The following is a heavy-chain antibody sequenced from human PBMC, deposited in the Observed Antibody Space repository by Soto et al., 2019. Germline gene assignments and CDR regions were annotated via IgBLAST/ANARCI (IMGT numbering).Heavy chain of an antibody. D-gene: IGHD1-1*01. Sequence: QVQLVQSGAEVKKPGASVKVSCRTSGYSFTSYDINWVRHVTGQGLEWMGWMNPHSGNTGYAQQFQGRVTMPRSTSTATAYMELSSLRSEDTAVYYCSRWRPPKTTCPEFWGQGTLVTVSS. CDR1: GYSFTSYD. J-gene: IGHJ4*02. CDR2: MNPHSGNT. V-gene: IGHV1-8*01. CDR3: SRWRPPKTTCPEF.